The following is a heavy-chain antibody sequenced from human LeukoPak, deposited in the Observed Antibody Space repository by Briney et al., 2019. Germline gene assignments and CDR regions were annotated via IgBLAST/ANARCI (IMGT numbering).Heavy chain of an antibody. Sequence: SETLSLTCTVSGGSISSYYWSWIRQPPGKGLEWIGYIYYSGSTNYNSSFKSRVTISIDASKNQFSLRLSSVTAADTAVYYCARREGYYDSSGYYWGFDYWGQGTLVIVSS. D-gene: IGHD3-22*01. V-gene: IGHV4-59*01. CDR3: ARREGYYDSSGYYWGFDY. CDR2: IYYSGST. CDR1: GGSISSYY. J-gene: IGHJ4*02.